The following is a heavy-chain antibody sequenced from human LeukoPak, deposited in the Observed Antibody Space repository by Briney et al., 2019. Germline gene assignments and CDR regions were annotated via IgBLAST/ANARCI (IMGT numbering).Heavy chain of an antibody. V-gene: IGHV3-49*03. J-gene: IGHJ4*02. D-gene: IGHD2-8*01. Sequence: PGRSLRLSCTASGFTFGDYAMSWFRQAPGKGLGWVGFIRGKAYGGTTEYAASVKGRFTISRDDSKSIAYLQMNSLKTEDTAVYYCTREFQGNGFDYWGQGTLVTVSS. CDR3: TREFQGNGFDY. CDR1: GFTFGDYA. CDR2: IRGKAYGGTT.